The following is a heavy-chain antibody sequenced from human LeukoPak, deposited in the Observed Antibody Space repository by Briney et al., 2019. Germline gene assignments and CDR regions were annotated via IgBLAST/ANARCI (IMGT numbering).Heavy chain of an antibody. CDR2: ISGSGGST. V-gene: IGHV3-23*01. J-gene: IGHJ6*03. Sequence: GGSLRLSRAASGFTFSSYAMSWVRQAPGKGLEWVSAISGSGGSTYYADSVKGRFTISRDNSKNTLYLQMNSLRAEDTAVYYCAKGDYYGSGSRSYYMDVWGKGTTVTVSS. CDR3: AKGDYYGSGSRSYYMDV. CDR1: GFTFSSYA. D-gene: IGHD3-10*01.